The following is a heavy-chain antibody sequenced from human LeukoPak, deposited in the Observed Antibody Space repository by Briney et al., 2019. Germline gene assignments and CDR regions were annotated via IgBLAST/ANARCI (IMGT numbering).Heavy chain of an antibody. V-gene: IGHV4-59*01. CDR2: IYYSGST. J-gene: IGHJ5*02. D-gene: IGHD3-10*01. Sequence: SETLSLTCTVSGGSISSYYWSWIRQPLGKGLEWIGYIYYSGSTNYNPSLKSRVTISVDTSKKQFSLKLSSVTAADTAVYYCARNGGFGELLHTVNWFDPWGQGTLVTVSS. CDR1: GGSISSYY. CDR3: ARNGGFGELLHTVNWFDP.